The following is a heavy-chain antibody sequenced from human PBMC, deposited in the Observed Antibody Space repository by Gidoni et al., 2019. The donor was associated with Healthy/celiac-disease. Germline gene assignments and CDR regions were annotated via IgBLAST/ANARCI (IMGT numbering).Heavy chain of an antibody. Sequence: EVQLVQSGAEVKKPGDSLRISCQGSGYIFTSYWISWVRQMHGKGLEWMGRIDPSDYYTNYSPSFQGHVTISADKSISTAYLQWSSLKASDTAMYYCARHYSSSSGAFDIWGQGTMVTVSS. CDR2: IDPSDYYT. CDR1: GYIFTSYW. V-gene: IGHV5-10-1*03. CDR3: ARHYSSSSGAFDI. D-gene: IGHD6-6*01. J-gene: IGHJ3*02.